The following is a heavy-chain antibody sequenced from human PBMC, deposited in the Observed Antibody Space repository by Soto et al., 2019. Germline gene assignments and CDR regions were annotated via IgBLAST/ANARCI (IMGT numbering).Heavy chain of an antibody. CDR1: GFTFSDYA. Sequence: VQLLESGGGLVQPGGCLRLSCAASGFTFSDYAMTWVRQGPGKGLEWISSTSSSGGATYYADSVKDRFTISRDNSKNTVYMQMNSLNAEDTAVYYCTKGPSRAYSGSSRYSDSWGQGALVTVSS. V-gene: IGHV3-23*01. D-gene: IGHD6-6*01. J-gene: IGHJ4*02. CDR3: TKGPSRAYSGSSRYSDS. CDR2: TSSSGGAT.